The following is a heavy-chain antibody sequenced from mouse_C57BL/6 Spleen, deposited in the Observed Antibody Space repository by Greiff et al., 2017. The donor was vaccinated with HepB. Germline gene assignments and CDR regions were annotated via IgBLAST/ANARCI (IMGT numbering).Heavy chain of an antibody. Sequence: QVQLQQPGAELVKPGASVKMSCKASGYTFTSYWITWVKQRPGQGLEWIGDIYPGSGSTNYNEKFKSKATLTVDTSSSTAYMQLSSLTSEDSAVYYCARADYSNQYYYAMDYWGQGPSVTVSS. D-gene: IGHD2-5*01. CDR3: ARADYSNQYYYAMDY. CDR1: GYTFTSYW. J-gene: IGHJ4*01. CDR2: IYPGSGST. V-gene: IGHV1-55*01.